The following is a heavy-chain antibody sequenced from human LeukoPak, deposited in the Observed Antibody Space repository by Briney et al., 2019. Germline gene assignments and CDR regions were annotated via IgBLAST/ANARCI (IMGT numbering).Heavy chain of an antibody. D-gene: IGHD2-2*01. V-gene: IGHV3-48*03. Sequence: GGSLRLSCAASGSTFSSYEMNWVRQAPGKGLERVSYISSSGTTIYYADSVKGRFTISRDNAKNSLYLQMNSLRAEDTAVYYCARRYCSSTSCLIDYWGQGTLVTVSS. CDR1: GSTFSSYE. CDR3: ARRYCSSTSCLIDY. J-gene: IGHJ4*02. CDR2: ISSSGTTI.